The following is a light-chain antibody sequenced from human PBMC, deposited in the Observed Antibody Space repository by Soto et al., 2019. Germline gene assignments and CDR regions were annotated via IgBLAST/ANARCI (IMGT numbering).Light chain of an antibody. CDR1: QSVGSY. CDR2: DAS. V-gene: IGKV3-11*01. CDR3: QQRSNWPRT. J-gene: IGKJ1*01. Sequence: EIVLTQSPATLSLSPGEKETHSCRASQSVGSYLAWYQQKPGQAPRLLIYDASNRATGIPARFGGSGSGTDFTLTISSLEPEDFAVYYCQQRSNWPRTFGQGTKV.